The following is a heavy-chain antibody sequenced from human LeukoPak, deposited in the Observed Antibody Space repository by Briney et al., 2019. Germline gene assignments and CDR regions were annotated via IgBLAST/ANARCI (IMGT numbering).Heavy chain of an antibody. CDR3: ARGWGNYYYYYGMDV. CDR2: IYYSGST. J-gene: IGHJ6*02. V-gene: IGHV4-59*01. D-gene: IGHD7-27*01. CDR1: GGSISSYY. Sequence: SETLSLTCTVPGGSISSYYWSWIRQPPGKGLEWIGYIYYSGSTNYNPSLKSRVTISVDTSKNQFSLKLSSVTAADTAVYYCARGWGNYYYYYGMDVWGQGTTVTVSS.